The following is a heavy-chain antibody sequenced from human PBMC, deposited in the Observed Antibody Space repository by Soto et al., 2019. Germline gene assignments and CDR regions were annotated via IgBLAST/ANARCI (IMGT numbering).Heavy chain of an antibody. CDR1: GFTFRNYG. Sequence: GGSLRLSCAASGFTFRNYGMNWVRQAPGKGLEWVSYIGIGSSTKYYADSVKGRFTISRDNAKNSLYLQMNSLRAEDTAVYYCARLPLPYDSSGNDYWGQGTLVTISS. CDR2: IGIGSSTK. V-gene: IGHV3-48*01. J-gene: IGHJ4*02. CDR3: ARLPLPYDSSGNDY. D-gene: IGHD3-22*01.